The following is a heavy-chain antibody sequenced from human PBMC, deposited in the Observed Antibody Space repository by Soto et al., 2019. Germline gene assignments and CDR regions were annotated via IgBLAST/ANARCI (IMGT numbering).Heavy chain of an antibody. J-gene: IGHJ5*01. Sequence: SETLSLTCAVSGGSINSSNWWSWVRQPPGKGLEWIGEIYHSGSTNYNPSLKSRVTISVDKSKNQFSLKLSSVTAADTAVYYCARVWTTVTNWFDPWGQGTLVTVS. V-gene: IGHV4-4*02. D-gene: IGHD4-17*01. CDR2: IYHSGST. CDR1: GGSINSSNW. CDR3: ARVWTTVTNWFDP.